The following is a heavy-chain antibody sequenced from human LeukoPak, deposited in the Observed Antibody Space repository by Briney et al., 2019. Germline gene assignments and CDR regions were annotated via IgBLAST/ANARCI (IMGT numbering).Heavy chain of an antibody. V-gene: IGHV4-61*02. J-gene: IGHJ3*02. CDR3: ARDSSHDDAFDI. CDR1: SGSISSSSYY. CDR2: IYTSGST. D-gene: IGHD3-10*01. Sequence: SETLSLTCTVSSGSISSSSYYWSWIRQPAGKGLEWIGRIYTSGSTNYNPSLQSRVTMSVDKSKNQFSLKLSSVTAAGTAVYYCARDSSHDDAFDIWGQGTMVTVSS.